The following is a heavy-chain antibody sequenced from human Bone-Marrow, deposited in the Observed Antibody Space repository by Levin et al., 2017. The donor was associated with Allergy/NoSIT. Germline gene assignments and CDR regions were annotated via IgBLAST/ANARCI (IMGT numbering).Heavy chain of an antibody. Sequence: SETLSLTCTVSSGSISSYYWSWIRQSPGKGLEWIGYLYYSGSTNYNPSLKSRVTISVDASKNQFSLRLTSVTAADTAVYYCACRSDGYNPYWYFEFWGRGTLVTVSS. J-gene: IGHJ2*01. V-gene: IGHV4-59*01. CDR1: SGSISSYY. CDR3: ACRSDGYNPYWYFEF. D-gene: IGHD5-24*01. CDR2: LYYSGST.